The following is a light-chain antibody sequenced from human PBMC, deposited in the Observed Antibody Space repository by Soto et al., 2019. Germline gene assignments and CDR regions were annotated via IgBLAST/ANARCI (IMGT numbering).Light chain of an antibody. CDR2: KAS. CDR1: QSIGAW. Sequence: DIQMTQSPSTLSASVGDRVTITCRASQSIGAWLAWYQHKPGRAPNVLIYKASTLQSGVPSRFSGSGSGTEFTLTIASLQPADFATYFCQQYQRPPITFGQGTRLEIK. J-gene: IGKJ5*01. CDR3: QQYQRPPIT. V-gene: IGKV1-5*03.